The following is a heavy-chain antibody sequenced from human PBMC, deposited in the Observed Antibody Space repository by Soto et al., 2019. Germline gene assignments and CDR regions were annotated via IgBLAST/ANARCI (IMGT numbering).Heavy chain of an antibody. CDR3: ARRHSSSSAFDP. D-gene: IGHD6-13*01. Sequence: GESLKISCMGSGYSFTSYWINWVRQMPGKGLEWMGRIDPSDSYTNYSPSFQGHVTISADKSISTAYLQWSSLKASDTAMYYCARRHSSSSAFDPWGQGTLVTVSS. CDR2: IDPSDSYT. J-gene: IGHJ5*02. V-gene: IGHV5-10-1*01. CDR1: GYSFTSYW.